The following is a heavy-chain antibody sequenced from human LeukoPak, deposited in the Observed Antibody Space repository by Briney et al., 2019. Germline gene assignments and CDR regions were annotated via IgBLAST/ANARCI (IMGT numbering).Heavy chain of an antibody. J-gene: IGHJ4*02. CDR1: GGTFSSYA. Sequence: ASVKVSCKASGGTFSSYAISWVRQAPGQGLEWMGGIIPIFGTANYAQKFQGRVTITADESTSTAYMELSSLRSEDTAVYYCASREPGYSYAWDYWGQGTLVTVSS. CDR3: ASREPGYSYAWDY. CDR2: IIPIFGTA. V-gene: IGHV1-69*13. D-gene: IGHD5-18*01.